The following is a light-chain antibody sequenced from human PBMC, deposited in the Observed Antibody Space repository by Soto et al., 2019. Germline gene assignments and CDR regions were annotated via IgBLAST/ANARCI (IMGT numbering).Light chain of an antibody. V-gene: IGKV1-12*01. CDR2: AAS. CDR3: HQANSFPFT. J-gene: IGKJ3*01. Sequence: DIQMTQSPSSVSASVGDRVTITCRASQGISSWLAWYQQKPGKAPKLLIYAASSLQSGVTSRFSRSGSETYVALLITSLLPEDFATSYCHQANSFPFTFGPVTKVYI. CDR1: QGISSW.